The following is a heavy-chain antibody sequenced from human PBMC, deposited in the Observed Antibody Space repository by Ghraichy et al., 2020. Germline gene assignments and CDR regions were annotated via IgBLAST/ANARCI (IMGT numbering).Heavy chain of an antibody. D-gene: IGHD1-26*01. V-gene: IGHV3-13*01. CDR3: ARVVQVGATFFGRYDL. CDR1: GFAYTAYD. J-gene: IGHJ3*01. Sequence: GGSLRLSCAGSGFAYTAYDMHWVRQVTGKGLEWVSGIRTAGDTYYAASVRGRFTVSREDVTKSLFLQMNNLGVGDTGVYYCARVVQVGATFFGRYDLWGQGTLVTVSS. CDR2: IRTAGDT.